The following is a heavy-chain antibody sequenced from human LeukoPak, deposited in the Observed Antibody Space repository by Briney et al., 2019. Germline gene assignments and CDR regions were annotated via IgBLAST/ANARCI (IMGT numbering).Heavy chain of an antibody. V-gene: IGHV3-23*01. Sequence: GGSLRLSCAASGFTFSIYAMSWVRQAPGKGLEWVSAITGSTGHTYYAESMKGRFTISRDNSKNTLYLHINSLRAEDTAVYYCAKEWYSSGYHGFDYWGQGTLVTVSS. CDR3: AKEWYSSGYHGFDY. CDR2: ITGSTGHT. J-gene: IGHJ4*02. CDR1: GFTFSIYA. D-gene: IGHD3-22*01.